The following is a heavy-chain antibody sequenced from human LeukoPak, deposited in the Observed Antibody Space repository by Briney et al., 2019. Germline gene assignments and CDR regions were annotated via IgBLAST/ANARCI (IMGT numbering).Heavy chain of an antibody. Sequence: MSSETLSLTCTVSGGSISSGGYYWSWIRQHPGKGLEWIGYIYYSGSTYYNPSLKSRVTISVDTSKNQFSLKLSSVTAEDTAVYYCAREVGQGLRQATRYFDYWGQGTLVTVSS. D-gene: IGHD1-26*01. CDR1: GGSISSGGYY. V-gene: IGHV4-31*03. CDR2: IYYSGST. J-gene: IGHJ4*02. CDR3: AREVGQGLRQATRYFDY.